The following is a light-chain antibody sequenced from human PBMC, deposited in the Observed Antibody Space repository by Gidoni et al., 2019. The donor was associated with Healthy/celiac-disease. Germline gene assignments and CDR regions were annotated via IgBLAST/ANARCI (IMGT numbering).Light chain of an antibody. J-gene: IGKJ1*01. V-gene: IGKV4-1*01. CDR3: QQYYSTPSWT. Sequence: DIVMTQSPASLAVSLGERATINCKSSQSVLYSPNNKNYLAWYQQKPGQPPKLLIYWASTRESGVPDRFSGSGSGTDFTLTSSSLQAEDVAVYYCQQYYSTPSWTFGQGTKVEIK. CDR1: QSVLYSPNNKNY. CDR2: WAS.